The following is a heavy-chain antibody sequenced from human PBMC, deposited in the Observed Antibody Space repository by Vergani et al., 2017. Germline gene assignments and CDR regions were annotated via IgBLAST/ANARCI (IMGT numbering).Heavy chain of an antibody. J-gene: IGHJ6*03. CDR1: GFTFSDYS. CDR3: ARDHEYCGGDNCLDYYYYMDV. V-gene: IGHV3-21*01. D-gene: IGHD2-21*01. Sequence: EVQLVESGGGLVRPGGSLRLSCAGSGFTFSDYSINWVRQAPGKGLEWVSSISSSSTYIYYADSVKGRFTISRDNAENSLFLQMNSLRAEDTAVYYCARDHEYCGGDNCLDYYYYMDVWGKGTTVTVSS. CDR2: ISSSSTYI.